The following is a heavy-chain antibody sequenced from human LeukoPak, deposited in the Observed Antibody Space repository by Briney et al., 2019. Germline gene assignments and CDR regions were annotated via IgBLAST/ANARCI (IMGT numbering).Heavy chain of an antibody. D-gene: IGHD5-18*01. J-gene: IGHJ4*02. V-gene: IGHV4-61*10. Sequence: SETLSLTCTVSGGSISSGSYYWSWIRQPAGKGLEWIGYIYYSGSTNYNPSLKSRVTISVDTSKNQFSLKLSSVTAADTAVYYCARGGWGQLWFHNLPHYWGQGTLVTVSS. CDR1: GGSISSGSYY. CDR2: IYYSGST. CDR3: ARGGWGQLWFHNLPHY.